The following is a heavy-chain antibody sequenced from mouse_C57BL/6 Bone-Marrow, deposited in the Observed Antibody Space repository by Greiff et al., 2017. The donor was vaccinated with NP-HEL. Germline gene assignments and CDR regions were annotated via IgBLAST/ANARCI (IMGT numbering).Heavy chain of an antibody. J-gene: IGHJ3*01. CDR1: GFTFTTYP. D-gene: IGHD1-1*01. V-gene: IGHV1-47*01. CDR3: ERMGYYDSSSAWFAY. CDR2: FHPYNDDI. Sequence: QVLLMESGAELVKPGASVKMSCKASGFTFTTYPIAWMKQNHGKSPEWIGIFHPYNDDIKYNEKFKGKATLTVEKSSSTVYLELSRLTSDDSAVFYSERMGYYDSSSAWFAYWGQGTLVTVSA.